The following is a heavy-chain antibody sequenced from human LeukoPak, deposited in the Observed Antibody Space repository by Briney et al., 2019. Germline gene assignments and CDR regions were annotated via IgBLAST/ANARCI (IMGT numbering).Heavy chain of an antibody. CDR3: AREADFNGSGRGDS. CDR2: INPNTGGT. D-gene: IGHD3-10*01. Sequence: ASVKVSCKTSGYTFTRFYVHWVRQAPGHGLEWMGWINPNTGGTNFAQKFQGRVTMTTGTSITTAYMDLRSLTSDDTAVYYCAREADFNGSGRGDSWGQGTLVIVSS. V-gene: IGHV1-2*02. CDR1: GYTFTRFY. J-gene: IGHJ4*02.